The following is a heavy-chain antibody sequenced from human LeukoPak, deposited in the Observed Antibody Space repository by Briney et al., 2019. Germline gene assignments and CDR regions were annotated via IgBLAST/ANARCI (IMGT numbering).Heavy chain of an antibody. CDR1: AFTFRSYA. J-gene: IGHJ4*02. CDR3: AREKN. CDR2: IYSGGST. V-gene: IGHV3-53*01. Sequence: GGSLRLSCAASAFTFRSYAMSWVRQAPGKGLEWVSVIYSGGSTYYADSVKGRFTISRDNSKNTLYLQMNSLRAEDTAVYYCAREKNWGQGTLVTVSS.